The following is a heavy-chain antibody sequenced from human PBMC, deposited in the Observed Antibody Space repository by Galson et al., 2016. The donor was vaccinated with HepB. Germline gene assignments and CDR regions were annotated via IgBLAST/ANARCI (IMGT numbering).Heavy chain of an antibody. CDR1: GFSFSSFG. D-gene: IGHD2-8*01. Sequence: SLRLSCAASGFSFSSFGMHWVRQAPGKGLEWVAVISHDGSNKYYADSVKGRFTISRDNSKTTLYLQMNSLRAEDTAVYCCAKDQDIVPESNYYYGMYVWGQGTTVTVSS. V-gene: IGHV3-30*18. CDR2: ISHDGSNK. J-gene: IGHJ6*02. CDR3: AKDQDIVPESNYYYGMYV.